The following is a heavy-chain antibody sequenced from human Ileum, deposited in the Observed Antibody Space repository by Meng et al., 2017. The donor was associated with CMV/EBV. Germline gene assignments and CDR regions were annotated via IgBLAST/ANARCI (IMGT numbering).Heavy chain of an antibody. D-gene: IGHD1-14*01. CDR2: INNDGSRA. CDR3: ARDTEGY. V-gene: IGHV3-74*03. CDR1: GFTISTNW. Sequence: LRLSCVASGFTISTNWMHWVRKVPGKGLVWVSGINNDGSRATYADFVKGRFTISRDNAKNTAYLEMNSLGPEDTAMYYCARDTEGYWGQGTLVTVSS. J-gene: IGHJ4*02.